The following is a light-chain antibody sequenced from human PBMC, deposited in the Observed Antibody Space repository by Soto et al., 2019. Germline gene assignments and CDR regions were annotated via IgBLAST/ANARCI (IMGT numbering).Light chain of an antibody. CDR2: ANN. CDR3: QSYDSSLRSYV. CDR1: SSNIGAGYD. V-gene: IGLV1-40*01. Sequence: QSVLTQPPSVSGAPGQRVTISCTGSSSNIGAGYDVHWYRQVPGTAPKLLIYANNSRPPGVPDRFSGSKSGTSASLAITGLQAEDEATYYCQSYDSSLRSYVFGTGTKVTVL. J-gene: IGLJ1*01.